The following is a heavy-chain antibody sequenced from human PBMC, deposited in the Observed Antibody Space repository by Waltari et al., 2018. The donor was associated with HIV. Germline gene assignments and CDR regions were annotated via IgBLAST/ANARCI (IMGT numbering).Heavy chain of an antibody. J-gene: IGHJ3*02. CDR1: GYTFTSYY. CDR3: ARESGPITMIVVVGDAFDI. Sequence: QVQLVQSGAEVKKPGASVKVSCKASGYTFTSYYMHWVRQAPGQGLEWMGIINPSGGSTSCAQKFQGRVTMTRDTSTSTVYMELSSLRSEDTAVYYCARESGPITMIVVVGDAFDIWGQGTMVTVSS. CDR2: INPSGGST. D-gene: IGHD3-22*01. V-gene: IGHV1-46*01.